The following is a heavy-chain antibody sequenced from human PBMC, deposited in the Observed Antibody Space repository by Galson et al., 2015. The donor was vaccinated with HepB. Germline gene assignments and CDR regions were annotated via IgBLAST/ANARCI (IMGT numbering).Heavy chain of an antibody. D-gene: IGHD3-9*01. V-gene: IGHV5-10-1*01. Sequence: QSGAEVKKPGESLRISCKGSGYSFTSYWISWVRQMPGKGLEWMGRIDPSDSYTNYSPSFQGHVTISADKSISTAYLQWSSLKASDTAMYYCARRKYDILTGFAFDIWGQGTMVTVSS. CDR1: GYSFTSYW. CDR2: IDPSDSYT. J-gene: IGHJ3*02. CDR3: ARRKYDILTGFAFDI.